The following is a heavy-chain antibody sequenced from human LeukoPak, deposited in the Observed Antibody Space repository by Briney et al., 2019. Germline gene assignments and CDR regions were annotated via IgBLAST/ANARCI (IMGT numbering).Heavy chain of an antibody. V-gene: IGHV3-53*01. CDR2: IYTDGRT. J-gene: IGHJ4*02. D-gene: IGHD2-15*01. Sequence: PGRSLRLSCAASGFTVGSDYMSWVRQAPGKGLEWVSVIYTDGRTFFADFVKGRFTISRDTSKNMLYLQMNSLRVEDTAVYYCARGTPTVSAGHYWGQGTLVTVSS. CDR3: ARGTPTVSAGHY. CDR1: GFTVGSDY.